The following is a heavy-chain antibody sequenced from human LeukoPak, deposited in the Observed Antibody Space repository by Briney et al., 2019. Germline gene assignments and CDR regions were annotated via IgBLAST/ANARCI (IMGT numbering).Heavy chain of an antibody. Sequence: GASVKVSCKASGYTFTGYYMHWVRQAPGQGLEWMGGFDPEDGETIYAQKFQGRVTMTEDTSTDTAYMELSSLRSEDTAVYYCATVLLAYSGYEGGWFDPWGQGTLVTVSS. CDR1: GYTFTGYY. D-gene: IGHD5-12*01. CDR2: FDPEDGET. V-gene: IGHV1-24*01. CDR3: ATVLLAYSGYEGGWFDP. J-gene: IGHJ5*02.